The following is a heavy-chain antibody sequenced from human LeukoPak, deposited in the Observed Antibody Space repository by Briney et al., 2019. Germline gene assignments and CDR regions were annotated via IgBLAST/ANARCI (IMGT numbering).Heavy chain of an antibody. CDR2: ISYDGTNK. Sequence: PGGSLRLSCAASGFHFSSYGMHWVRQAPGKGLEWVALISYDGTNKYYADSVKGRFTISRDNSKNTLYLQMNSLRAEDTAVYYCAKVGSIVGATRVDYWGQGTLVTVSS. V-gene: IGHV3-30*18. D-gene: IGHD1-26*01. CDR1: GFHFSSYG. CDR3: AKVGSIVGATRVDY. J-gene: IGHJ4*02.